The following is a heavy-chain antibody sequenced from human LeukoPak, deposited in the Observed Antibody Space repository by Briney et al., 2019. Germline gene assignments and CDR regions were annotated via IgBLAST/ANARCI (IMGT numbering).Heavy chain of an antibody. J-gene: IGHJ6*02. V-gene: IGHV4-59*01. D-gene: IGHD1-26*01. Sequence: PSETLSLTCTVSGGSISSYYWSWIRQPPGKGLEWIGYIYYSGSTNYNPSLKSRVTISVDTSKNQFSLKLSSVTAADTAVYYCARHHRSYPSNYYGMDVWGQGTTVTVSS. CDR3: ARHHRSYPSNYYGMDV. CDR2: IYYSGST. CDR1: GGSISSYY.